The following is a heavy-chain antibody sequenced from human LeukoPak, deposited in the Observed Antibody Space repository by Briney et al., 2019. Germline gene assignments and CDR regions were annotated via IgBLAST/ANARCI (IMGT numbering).Heavy chain of an antibody. CDR2: IRYDGSNE. Sequence: GGSLRLSCAASGFTFSTYGMHWVRQAPGKGLEWVTFIRYDGSNEYYADSVKGRSTISRDNSKNTLYLQMNSLRPEDTAVYYCAKDPAYYGSGRYYFDHWGQGTLVTVSS. D-gene: IGHD3-10*01. CDR3: AKDPAYYGSGRYYFDH. CDR1: GFTFSTYG. J-gene: IGHJ4*02. V-gene: IGHV3-30*02.